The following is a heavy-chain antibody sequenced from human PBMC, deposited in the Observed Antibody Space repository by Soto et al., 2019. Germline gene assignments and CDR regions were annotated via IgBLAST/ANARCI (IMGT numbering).Heavy chain of an antibody. J-gene: IGHJ4*02. CDR3: AKGSANASPYYFDF. CDR2: IYYSGST. V-gene: IGHV4-59*12. Sequence: SETLSLTCTVSGGSISSYYWSWIRQPPGKGLEWIGYIYYSGSTYHADSVKGRFTISRDNSKNTLYLQMNSLRAEDTAIYYCAKGSANASPYYFDFWGQGTPVTVSS. CDR1: GGSISSYY.